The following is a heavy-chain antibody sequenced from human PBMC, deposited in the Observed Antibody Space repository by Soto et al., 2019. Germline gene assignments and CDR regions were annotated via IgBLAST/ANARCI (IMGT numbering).Heavy chain of an antibody. J-gene: IGHJ4*02. V-gene: IGHV3-23*01. CDR1: GFTFSSYA. Sequence: EVQLLESGGGLVQPGGSLRLSCAASGFTFSSYAMSWVRQAPGKGLEWVSAISGGTSSTYYADSVKGRFTISRDNSKNTLYQQRTSRGAEDTPLYYWGKKRGAAAGPPPLDYGGQGPLLPFPS. D-gene: IGHD6-13*01. CDR3: GKKRGAAAGPPPLDY. CDR2: ISGGTSST.